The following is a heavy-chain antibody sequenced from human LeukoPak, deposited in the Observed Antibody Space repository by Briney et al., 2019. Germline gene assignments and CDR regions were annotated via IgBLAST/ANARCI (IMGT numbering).Heavy chain of an antibody. Sequence: SGGSLRLSCAASGFTFSSYGMHWVRQAPGKGLEWVAVISYDGSNKYYADSVKGRFTISRDNSKNTLYLQMNSLRAEDTAVYYCAKDAYGGYPTDPFDYWGQGTLVTVSS. CDR2: ISYDGSNK. CDR3: AKDAYGGYPTDPFDY. J-gene: IGHJ4*02. CDR1: GFTFSSYG. V-gene: IGHV3-30*18. D-gene: IGHD4-17*01.